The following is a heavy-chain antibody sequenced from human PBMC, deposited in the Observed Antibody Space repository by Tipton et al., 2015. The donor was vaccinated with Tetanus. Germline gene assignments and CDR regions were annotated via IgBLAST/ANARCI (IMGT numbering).Heavy chain of an antibody. J-gene: IGHJ4*02. V-gene: IGHV3-30*18. CDR1: GFTFDDYA. D-gene: IGHD4-11*01. CDR3: AKDLWGGSNSAQIDF. Sequence: SLRLSCAASGFTFDDYAMSWVRQAPGKGLEWVADISFHGINKYYADSVKGRFTISRDNSKNTVDLQMNSLRAEDTAVYYCAKDLWGGSNSAQIDFWGQGTLVTVSS. CDR2: ISFHGINK.